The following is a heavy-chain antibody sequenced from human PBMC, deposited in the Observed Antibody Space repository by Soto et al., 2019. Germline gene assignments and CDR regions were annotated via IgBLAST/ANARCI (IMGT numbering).Heavy chain of an antibody. CDR1: GFTFSSYG. Sequence: QVQLVESGGGVVQPGRSLRLSCAASGFTFSSYGMHWVRQAPGKGLEWVAVIWYDGSNKYYADSVKGRFTISRDNSKNTLYLQMNSLRAEDTAVYYCARDPSGVVQYYYYYGMDVRGQGTTVTGSS. V-gene: IGHV3-33*01. J-gene: IGHJ6*02. CDR3: ARDPSGVVQYYYYYGMDV. CDR2: IWYDGSNK. D-gene: IGHD3-3*01.